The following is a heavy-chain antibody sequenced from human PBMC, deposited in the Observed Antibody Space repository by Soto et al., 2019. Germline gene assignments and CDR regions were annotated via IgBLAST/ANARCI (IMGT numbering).Heavy chain of an antibody. CDR1: GGSISSGGYS. D-gene: IGHD3-3*01. CDR2: IYHSGST. V-gene: IGHV4-30-2*01. J-gene: IGHJ5*02. Sequence: SETLSLTCAVSGGSISSGGYSWSWIRQPPGKGLEWIGYIYHSGSTYYNPSLKSRVTISVDRSKNQFSLKLSSVTAADTAVYYCARAWGGYYPRAWGQGTLVTVSS. CDR3: ARAWGGYYPRA.